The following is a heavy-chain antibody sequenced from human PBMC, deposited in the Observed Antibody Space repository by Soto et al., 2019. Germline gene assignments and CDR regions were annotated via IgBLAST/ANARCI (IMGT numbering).Heavy chain of an antibody. CDR3: TRGLIAAAGYYYYYGMDV. V-gene: IGHV3-49*03. CDR2: IRSKADGGTT. J-gene: IGHJ6*02. CDR1: GFTFGDYA. D-gene: IGHD6-13*01. Sequence: GGSLRLSCTASGFTFGDYAMSWFRQAPGKGLEWVGFIRSKADGGTTEYAASVKGRFTISRDDSKSIAYLQMNSLKTEDTAVYYCTRGLIAAAGYYYYYGMDVWGQGTTVTVS.